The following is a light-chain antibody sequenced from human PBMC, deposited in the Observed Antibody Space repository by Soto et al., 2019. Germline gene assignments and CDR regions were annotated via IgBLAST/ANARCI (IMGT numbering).Light chain of an antibody. J-gene: IGLJ2*01. CDR3: NSYVTSGTLV. CDR1: SIDVGGSDY. V-gene: IGLV2-14*01. Sequence: QSALTQPASVSGSLGQSITISCTGTSIDVGGSDYVSWYQHHPGKAPKLMIYEVSYRPSGVSNRFSGFKSGNTASLTISGLQADDEADYYYNSYVTSGTLVFGGGTKLTVL. CDR2: EVS.